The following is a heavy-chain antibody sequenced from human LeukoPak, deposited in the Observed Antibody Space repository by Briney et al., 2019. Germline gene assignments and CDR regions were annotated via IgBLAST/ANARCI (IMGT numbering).Heavy chain of an antibody. J-gene: IGHJ4*02. CDR2: ISYDGSNK. Sequence: PGRSLRLSCAASGFTFSSYAMHWVRQAPGKGLEWVAVISYDGSNKYYADSVKGRFTISRDNSKNTLYLQMNSLRAEDTAVYYCAREGGYPGDYWGQGTLVTVSS. CDR3: AREGGYPGDY. CDR1: GFTFSSYA. V-gene: IGHV3-30-3*01. D-gene: IGHD3-16*02.